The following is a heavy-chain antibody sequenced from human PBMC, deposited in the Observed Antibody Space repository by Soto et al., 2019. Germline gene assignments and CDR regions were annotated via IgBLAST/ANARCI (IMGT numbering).Heavy chain of an antibody. D-gene: IGHD3-22*01. CDR2: INQSGDT. J-gene: IGHJ5*02. CDR3: ARFRRSSGYFRLDP. Sequence: SETLSLTCGIYGGSFSGYSWIWIRQYPGKGLEWIGEINQSGDTKYNPSLKSRVTISMDTSKNQFSLKVTSVTAADTSIYYCARFRRSSGYFRLDPWGKGPQVTVSS. V-gene: IGHV4-34*01. CDR1: GGSFSGYS.